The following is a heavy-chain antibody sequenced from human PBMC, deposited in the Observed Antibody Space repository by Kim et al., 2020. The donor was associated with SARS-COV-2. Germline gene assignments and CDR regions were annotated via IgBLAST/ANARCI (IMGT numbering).Heavy chain of an antibody. Sequence: GGSLRLSCAASGFTFSSYAMSWVRQAPGKGLEWVSAISGSGGNTYYADSVKGRFTISRDNSKNTLYLQMNSLRAEDTAVYYCAKDLARITMIVVVNRVIDYWGQGTLVTVSS. J-gene: IGHJ4*02. CDR1: GFTFSSYA. V-gene: IGHV3-23*01. D-gene: IGHD3-22*01. CDR3: AKDLARITMIVVVNRVIDY. CDR2: ISGSGGNT.